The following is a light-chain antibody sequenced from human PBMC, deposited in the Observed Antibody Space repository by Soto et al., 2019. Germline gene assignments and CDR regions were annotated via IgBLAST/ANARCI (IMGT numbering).Light chain of an antibody. CDR1: SSDVGGYNY. CDR2: EVS. CDR3: SSSAGSNILV. J-gene: IGLJ3*02. Sequence: QSVLTQPPSASGSPGQSVTISCTGTSSDVGGYNYVSWYQQHPGKAPKLMIYEVSQRPSGVPDRFSGSKSGNTASLTVSGLQAEDEADYYCSSSAGSNILVFGGGTKVTVL. V-gene: IGLV2-8*01.